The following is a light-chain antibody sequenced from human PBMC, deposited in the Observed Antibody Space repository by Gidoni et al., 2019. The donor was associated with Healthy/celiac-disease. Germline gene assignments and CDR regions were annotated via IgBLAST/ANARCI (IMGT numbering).Light chain of an antibody. CDR3: MQSLQTPYS. V-gene: IGKV2-28*01. CDR1: QSFLHSNGYNY. J-gene: IGKJ2*03. CDR2: LGS. Sequence: DIVMTQSPLSLPVTPGEPASISCRSSQSFLHSNGYNYLDWYLQKPGQSPQLLIYLGSNLASGVPDRFSGSGSGTDFTLKIRRVEAEDVGVYYCMQSLQTPYSFGQGTKLEIK.